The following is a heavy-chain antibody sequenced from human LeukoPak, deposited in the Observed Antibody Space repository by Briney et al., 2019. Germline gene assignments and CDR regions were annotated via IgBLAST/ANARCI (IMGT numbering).Heavy chain of an antibody. CDR1: GCTFTGYY. Sequence: ASVKVSCKASGCTFTGYYMHWVRQAPGQGLEWMGWINPNSGGTNYAQKFQGRVTMTRDTSISTAYMELSRLRSDDTAVYYCARGSLWFGELSGFDYWGQGTLVTVSS. J-gene: IGHJ4*02. CDR3: ARGSLWFGELSGFDY. V-gene: IGHV1-2*02. D-gene: IGHD3-10*01. CDR2: INPNSGGT.